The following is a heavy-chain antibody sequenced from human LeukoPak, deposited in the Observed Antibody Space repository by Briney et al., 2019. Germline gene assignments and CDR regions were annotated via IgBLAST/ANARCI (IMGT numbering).Heavy chain of an antibody. CDR3: ARDPDLPYYYDSSGYQPFSDY. CDR1: GYTFTSYY. J-gene: IGHJ4*02. V-gene: IGHV1-46*01. Sequence: EASVKVSCKASGYTFTSYYMHWVRQAPGQGLEWMGIINPSGGSTSYAQKFQGRVTMTRDTSTSTVYMELRSLRSEYTVVYYCARDPDLPYYYDSSGYQPFSDYWGQGTLVTVSS. CDR2: INPSGGST. D-gene: IGHD3-22*01.